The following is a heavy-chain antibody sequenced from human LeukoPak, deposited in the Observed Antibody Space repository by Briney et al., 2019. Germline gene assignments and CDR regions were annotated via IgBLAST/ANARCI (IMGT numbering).Heavy chain of an antibody. CDR2: ISWNSGSI. J-gene: IGHJ4*02. D-gene: IGHD3-22*01. CDR3: AKDVNYDSSGSFDY. V-gene: IGHV3-9*03. Sequence: QSRGSLRLSCAASGFTFDDYAMHWVRQAPGKGLGWVSGISWNSGSIGYADSVKGRFTISRDNAKNSLYLQMNSLRAEDMALYYCAKDVNYDSSGSFDYWGQGTLVTVSS. CDR1: GFTFDDYA.